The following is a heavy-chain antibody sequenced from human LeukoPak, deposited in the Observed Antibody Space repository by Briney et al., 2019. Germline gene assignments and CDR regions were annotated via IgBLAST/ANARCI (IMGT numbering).Heavy chain of an antibody. D-gene: IGHD3-10*01. V-gene: IGHV1-8*01. CDR3: ARGNDYGSGSYYYYYYGMDV. Sequence: GASVKVSCTASGYTFTSYDINWVRQATGHGLEWMGWMNPNSGNTGYAQKFQGRVTMTRNTSISTAYMELSSLRSEDTAVYYCARGNDYGSGSYYYYYYGMDVWGQGTTVTVSS. CDR2: MNPNSGNT. CDR1: GYTFTSYD. J-gene: IGHJ6*02.